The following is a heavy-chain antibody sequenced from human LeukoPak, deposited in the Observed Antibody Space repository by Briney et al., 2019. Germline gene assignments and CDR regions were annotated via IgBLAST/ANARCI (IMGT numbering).Heavy chain of an antibody. CDR1: GFTFSSCE. J-gene: IGHJ6*04. Sequence: GGSLRLSCAASGFTFSSCEMNWVRQAPGEGLEWGSYISSSGSTIYYPDSVKGRFTISRDNAKNSLYLQMNSLRAEDTAVYYCAELGITMIGGVWGKGTTVTISS. CDR3: AELGITMIGGV. V-gene: IGHV3-48*03. D-gene: IGHD3-10*02. CDR2: ISSSGSTI.